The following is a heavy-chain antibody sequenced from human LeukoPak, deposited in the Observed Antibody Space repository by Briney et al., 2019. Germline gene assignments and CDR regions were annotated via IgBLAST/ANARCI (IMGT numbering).Heavy chain of an antibody. V-gene: IGHV5-51*01. CDR3: ARLGSSSSGPLNY. Sequence: GESLKISCEGSGYSFSNSWIGWVRQKPGKGLEWMGTIYPGDSDSRYSPSFEGQVTLSADKSISTAYLQWSSLKASDTAMYYCARLGSSSSGPLNYWGQGTLVTVSS. J-gene: IGHJ4*02. D-gene: IGHD6-6*01. CDR1: GYSFSNSW. CDR2: IYPGDSDS.